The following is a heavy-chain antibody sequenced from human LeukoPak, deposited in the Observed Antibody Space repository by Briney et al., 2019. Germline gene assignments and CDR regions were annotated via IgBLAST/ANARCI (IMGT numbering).Heavy chain of an antibody. CDR2: ISYSGTTM. D-gene: IGHD5-24*01. CDR1: GFSFREYA. Sequence: PGGSLRLSCAASGFSFREYAMNWVRQAPGEGLEWVSYISYSGTTMYYADSVKGRFIISRDNAKNSLYLQMNSLRVEDTAAYYCTRGKRWLQSEPGTVDYWGQGTLVTVSS. CDR3: TRGKRWLQSEPGTVDY. J-gene: IGHJ4*02. V-gene: IGHV3-48*01.